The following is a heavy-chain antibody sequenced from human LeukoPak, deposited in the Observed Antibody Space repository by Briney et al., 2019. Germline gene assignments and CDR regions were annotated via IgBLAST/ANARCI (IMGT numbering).Heavy chain of an antibody. CDR1: GYTFTGYY. Sequence: ASVKVSCKASGYTFTGYYMHWVRQAPGQGLEWMGRINPNSGGTNYAQKFQGRVTMTRDTSISTAYMELSRLRSDDTAVYYCAREYCSSTSCYSWFDPRGQGTLVTVSS. J-gene: IGHJ5*02. V-gene: IGHV1-2*06. CDR2: INPNSGGT. D-gene: IGHD2-2*01. CDR3: AREYCSSTSCYSWFDP.